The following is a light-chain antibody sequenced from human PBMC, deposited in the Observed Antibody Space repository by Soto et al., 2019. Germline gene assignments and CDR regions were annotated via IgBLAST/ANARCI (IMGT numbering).Light chain of an antibody. CDR1: QSVSSSY. CDR3: QQYGSSPPYT. J-gene: IGKJ2*01. Sequence: EIVLTQSPGTLSLSPGERATLSCRASQSVSSSYLAWYQQQPGQAPRLLIYGASSRATGIPDRCSGSGSGTDITLTTSRLEPEEFAVYYCQQYGSSPPYTFGQRTKLEIK. CDR2: GAS. V-gene: IGKV3-20*01.